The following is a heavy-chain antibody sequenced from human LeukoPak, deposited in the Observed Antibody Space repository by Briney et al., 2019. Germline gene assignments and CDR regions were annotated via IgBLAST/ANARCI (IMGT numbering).Heavy chain of an antibody. CDR3: ARQGCSGGSCYGPYYYMDV. D-gene: IGHD2-15*01. CDR2: IYPGDSDT. Sequence: GESLKISCKGPGYSFTSYWIGWVRQMPGKGLEWMGIIYPGDSDTRYSPSFQGQVTISADKSISTAYLQWSSLKASDTAMYYCARQGCSGGSCYGPYYYMDVWGKGTTVTISS. J-gene: IGHJ6*03. V-gene: IGHV5-51*01. CDR1: GYSFTSYW.